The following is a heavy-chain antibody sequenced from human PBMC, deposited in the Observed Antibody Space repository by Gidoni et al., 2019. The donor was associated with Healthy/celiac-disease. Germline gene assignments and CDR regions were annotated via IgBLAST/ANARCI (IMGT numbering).Heavy chain of an antibody. Sequence: QVQLVQSGAEVKKPGASVKVPCKASGYHFISYYMHWVRQAPGQGLEWMGIINPSGGSTSYAQKCQGRVTMTRDTSTSTVYMELSSLRSEDTAVYYCASSIAAARYYFDYWGQGTLVTVSS. V-gene: IGHV1-46*01. CDR3: ASSIAAARYYFDY. CDR2: INPSGGST. D-gene: IGHD6-13*01. CDR1: GYHFISYY. J-gene: IGHJ4*02.